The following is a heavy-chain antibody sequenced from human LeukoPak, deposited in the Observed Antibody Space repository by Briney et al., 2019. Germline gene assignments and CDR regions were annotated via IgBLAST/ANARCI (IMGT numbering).Heavy chain of an antibody. J-gene: IGHJ4*02. CDR3: AKTSGYALRRQYCDY. V-gene: IGHV3-23*01. Sequence: PGGSLRLSCAASGFSFSAYAMSWVRQAPGKGLEWVSGISGSGGSTYYADSVKGRFTISRDNSKNTLYLQMNSLSVDDTAIYYCAKTSGYALRRQYCDYWGQGTLLTVSS. CDR2: ISGSGGST. CDR1: GFSFSAYA. D-gene: IGHD5-12*01.